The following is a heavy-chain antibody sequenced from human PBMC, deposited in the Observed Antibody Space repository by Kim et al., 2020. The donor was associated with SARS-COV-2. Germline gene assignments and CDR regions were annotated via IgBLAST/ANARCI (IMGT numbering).Heavy chain of an antibody. D-gene: IGHD3-22*01. J-gene: IGHJ4*02. CDR1: GGSISSSNW. Sequence: SETLSLTCAVSGGSISSSNWWSWVRQPPGKGLEWIGEIYHSGSTNYNPSLKSRVTISVDKSKNQFSLKLSSVTAADTAVYYCARLPGAFITMIVLWGQGTLVTVSS. CDR3: ARLPGAFITMIVL. CDR2: IYHSGST. V-gene: IGHV4-4*02.